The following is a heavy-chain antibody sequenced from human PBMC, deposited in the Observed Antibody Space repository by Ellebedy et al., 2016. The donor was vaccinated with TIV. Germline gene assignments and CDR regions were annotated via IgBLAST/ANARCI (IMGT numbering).Heavy chain of an antibody. Sequence: MPSETLSLTCTVSGASINSYWNWIRQPPGRGLEYIGYVYYSGKTNYSPSLKDRVPISLDTSKSHFSLNLNSVTAADTAVYYCARKSLSNWSFDLWGRGTLVTVSS. CDR3: ARKSLSNWSFDL. CDR1: GASINSY. V-gene: IGHV4-59*01. J-gene: IGHJ2*01. CDR2: VYYSGKT.